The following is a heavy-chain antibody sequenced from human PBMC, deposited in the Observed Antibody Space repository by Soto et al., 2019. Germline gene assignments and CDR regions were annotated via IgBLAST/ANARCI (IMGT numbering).Heavy chain of an antibody. Sequence: QITLKESGPPLVKPTQTLTLTCTFSGFSLSTSGVGVGWIRQPPGKALEWLALIYWDDDKRYSPSLKSRLTLTKDTSKNQVVLTMTNMDPVDTATYYCAHSRGTAARDTYNWFDPWGQGTLVTVSS. D-gene: IGHD6-6*01. CDR2: IYWDDDK. CDR3: AHSRGTAARDTYNWFDP. V-gene: IGHV2-5*02. J-gene: IGHJ5*02. CDR1: GFSLSTSGVG.